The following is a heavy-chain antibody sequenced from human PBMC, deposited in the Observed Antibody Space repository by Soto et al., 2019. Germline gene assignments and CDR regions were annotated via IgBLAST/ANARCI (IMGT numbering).Heavy chain of an antibody. CDR3: AKGGRDGYNEYFFDH. J-gene: IGHJ4*02. V-gene: IGHV3-23*01. Sequence: GGSLRLSCAASGFTFSSYAMNWVRQAPGKGLEWFSVVSDSGDSTYYADYVKGRFTISRDNLKNTLYLQMNSLRDEDTATYYCAKGGRDGYNEYFFDHWGQGTKVTVSS. CDR2: VSDSGDST. D-gene: IGHD5-12*01. CDR1: GFTFSSYA.